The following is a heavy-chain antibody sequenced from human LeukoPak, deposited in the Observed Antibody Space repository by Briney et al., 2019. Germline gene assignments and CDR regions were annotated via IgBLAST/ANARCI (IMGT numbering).Heavy chain of an antibody. CDR3: ARDDNSGYSDDAFDI. CDR2: IHTRGGT. D-gene: IGHD5-12*01. J-gene: IGHJ3*02. CDR1: GGSLSRYY. Sequence: SETLSLTCSVSGGSLSRYYWSWLRQPAGKGLEWIGRIHTRGGTEYNPSLKSRVTMSVDTSKNQFSLKLISVTAADTAVYFCARDDNSGYSDDAFDIWGQGTLVTVS. V-gene: IGHV4-4*07.